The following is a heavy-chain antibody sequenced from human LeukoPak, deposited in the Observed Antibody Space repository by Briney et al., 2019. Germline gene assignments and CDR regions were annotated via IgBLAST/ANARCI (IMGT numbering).Heavy chain of an antibody. CDR2: IIPIFGTA. Sequence: SVKVSCKASGGTFSSYAISWVRQAPGQGLEWMGGIIPIFGTATYAQKFQGRVTITTDESTSTAYMELSSLRSEDTAVYYCARAVGYCSSTSCYVAYNWFDPWGQGTLVTVSS. J-gene: IGHJ5*02. V-gene: IGHV1-69*05. CDR1: GGTFSSYA. CDR3: ARAVGYCSSTSCYVAYNWFDP. D-gene: IGHD2-2*01.